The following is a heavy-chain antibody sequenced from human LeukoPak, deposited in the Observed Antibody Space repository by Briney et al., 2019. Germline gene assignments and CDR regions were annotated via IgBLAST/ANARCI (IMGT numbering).Heavy chain of an antibody. D-gene: IGHD1-26*01. CDR2: INPSGGST. J-gene: IGHJ4*02. CDR3: ARLSGSYLKVYYFDY. V-gene: IGHV1-46*01. Sequence: GASVKVSCKASGYTFTSYYMHWVRQAPGQGLEWMGIINPSGGSTSYAQKFQGRVTMTRDTSTSTVYMGLSSLRSEDTAVYYCARLSGSYLKVYYFDYWGQGTLVTVSS. CDR1: GYTFTSYY.